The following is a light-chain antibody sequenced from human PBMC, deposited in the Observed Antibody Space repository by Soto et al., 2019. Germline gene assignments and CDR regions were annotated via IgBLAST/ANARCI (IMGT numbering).Light chain of an antibody. V-gene: IGKV1-33*01. J-gene: IGKJ4*01. CDR2: DAS. Sequence: DIQMTQSPSSLSTSAGDRVTITFRASQRINIYLNWYRQKPVKAPKLLIYDASNLETGVPSRFSGRGAGTDFTFTISSLQPEDIATDYCQQYDNLSLTFGGGTKVDI. CDR3: QQYDNLSLT. CDR1: QRINIY.